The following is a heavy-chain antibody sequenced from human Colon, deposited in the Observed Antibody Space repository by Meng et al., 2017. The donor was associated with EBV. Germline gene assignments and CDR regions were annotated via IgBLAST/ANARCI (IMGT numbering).Heavy chain of an antibody. Sequence: QVQLVESGGGVVQPGRSLRLSCAGSGFTFSSYTIHWVRQAPGKGLEWMSLISYDGTHKYYADSVKGRFTISRDNSNNTMYLQMNSLRVEDTALYYCAKGGGNSAAEYFQYWGQGTLVTVAS. CDR2: ISYDGTHK. CDR3: AKGGGNSAAEYFQY. J-gene: IGHJ1*01. V-gene: IGHV3-30-3*01. D-gene: IGHD4-23*01. CDR1: GFTFSSYT.